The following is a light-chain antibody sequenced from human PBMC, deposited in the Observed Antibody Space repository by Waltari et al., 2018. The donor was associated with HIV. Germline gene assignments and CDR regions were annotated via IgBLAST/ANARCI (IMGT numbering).Light chain of an antibody. CDR2: RNT. CDR3: AAWGNSLSLL. Sequence: QSVLTQPPSASGTPGQRVTISCSGSSSTIGSNYVYWYQQPPATAPTLLLSRNTQRPSGVPDRFAGSKSGTTASLAISGLRSEDEADYYCAAWGNSLSLLFGGGTKLTVL. J-gene: IGLJ2*01. CDR1: SSTIGSNY. V-gene: IGLV1-47*01.